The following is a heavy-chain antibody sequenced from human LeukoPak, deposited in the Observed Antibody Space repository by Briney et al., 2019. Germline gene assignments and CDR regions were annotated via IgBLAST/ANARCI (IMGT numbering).Heavy chain of an antibody. CDR3: ARHGSDYRAYFDY. V-gene: IGHV1-46*01. CDR1: GDTFSSYA. D-gene: IGHD4/OR15-4a*01. CDR2: INPTGGST. Sequence: ASVKVSCKASGDTFSSYAISWVRQAPGQGLEWMGIINPTGGSTTYAQKFQGRVTMTRDTSTSTVYMELSSLRADDTAVYYCARHGSDYRAYFDYWGQGTLVTVSS. J-gene: IGHJ4*02.